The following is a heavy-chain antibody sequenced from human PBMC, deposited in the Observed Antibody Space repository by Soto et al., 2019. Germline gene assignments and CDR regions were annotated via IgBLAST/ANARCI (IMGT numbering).Heavy chain of an antibody. D-gene: IGHD6-13*01. Sequence: SETLSLTCTVSGGSISSGGYYWSWIRQHPGKGLEWIGYIYYSGSTYYIPSLKSRVTISVDTSKNQFSLKLSSVTAADTAVYYCARDLRLQQQLVLVSAFDIWGQGTMVTVSS. CDR1: GGSISSGGYY. CDR3: ARDLRLQQQLVLVSAFDI. V-gene: IGHV4-31*03. CDR2: IYYSGST. J-gene: IGHJ3*02.